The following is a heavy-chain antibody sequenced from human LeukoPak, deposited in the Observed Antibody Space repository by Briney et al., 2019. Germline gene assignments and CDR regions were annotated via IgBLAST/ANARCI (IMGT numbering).Heavy chain of an antibody. CDR3: ARDLLLWFGELTNAFDI. Sequence: GGSLRLSCAASGFTFSSYGMSWVRQAPGKGLEWVSGISGSGGSTYYADSVKGRFTISRDNSKNMLYLQMNSLRAEDTAVYYCARDLLLWFGELTNAFDIWGQGTMVTVSS. J-gene: IGHJ3*02. CDR1: GFTFSSYG. D-gene: IGHD3-10*01. CDR2: ISGSGGST. V-gene: IGHV3-23*01.